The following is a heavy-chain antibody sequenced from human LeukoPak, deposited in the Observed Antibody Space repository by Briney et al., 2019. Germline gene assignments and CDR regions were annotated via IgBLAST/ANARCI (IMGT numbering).Heavy chain of an antibody. D-gene: IGHD6-19*01. CDR3: AKTPDYSSGWYGSDYYYYAMDV. Sequence: PAGSLRLSCAASGFTFRTYGMHWVRQAPGKGLEWVAVISSDGYNIDYADSVKGRFTISRDDSKNALYLQMNSLRPEDTAVFYCAKTPDYSSGWYGSDYYYYAMDVWGQGTTVTVSS. CDR2: ISSDGYNI. J-gene: IGHJ6*02. CDR1: GFTFRTYG. V-gene: IGHV3-30*18.